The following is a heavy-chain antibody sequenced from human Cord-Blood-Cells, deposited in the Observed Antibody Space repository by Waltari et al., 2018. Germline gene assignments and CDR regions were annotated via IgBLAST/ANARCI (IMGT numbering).Heavy chain of an antibody. Sequence: QVQLVESGGGVVQPGRSLRLSCAASGFTFSSYGMNWVRQAPGKGLEWVAVIWYDGSNKYYADSVKGRFTISRDNSKNTLYLQMNSLRAEDTAVYYCARDHMGIDYWGQGTLVTVSS. D-gene: IGHD7-27*01. CDR1: GFTFSSYG. CDR2: IWYDGSNK. J-gene: IGHJ4*02. V-gene: IGHV3-33*01. CDR3: ARDHMGIDY.